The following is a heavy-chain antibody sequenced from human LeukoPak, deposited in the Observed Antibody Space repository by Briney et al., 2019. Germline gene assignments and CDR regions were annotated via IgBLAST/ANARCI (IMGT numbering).Heavy chain of an antibody. CDR1: GFTFSDYY. J-gene: IGHJ1*01. V-gene: IGHV3-74*01. D-gene: IGHD5-18*01. CDR2: TNPDGSDT. Sequence: PGGSLRLSCAAPGFTFSDYYMSWIRQAPGKGLVWVSRTNPDGSDTNYADSVKGRFTVSRDNAKKTAYLQMNSLRVEDTGVYYCVRDSPTASYWGQGTLVTVSS. CDR3: VRDSPTASY.